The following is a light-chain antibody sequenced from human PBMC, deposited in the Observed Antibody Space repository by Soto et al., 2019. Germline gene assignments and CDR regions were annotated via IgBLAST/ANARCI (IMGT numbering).Light chain of an antibody. V-gene: IGLV2-8*01. Sequence: QSALTQPPSASGSPGQSVTISCTGTSSDVGGYNYVSWYQHHPGKAPKLIIFEVTQRPSGVPDRFSGSKFGNTASLTVSGLQPEDEADYYCNSYADSNRLVFGGGTKLTVL. J-gene: IGLJ2*01. CDR1: SSDVGGYNY. CDR3: NSYADSNRLV. CDR2: EVT.